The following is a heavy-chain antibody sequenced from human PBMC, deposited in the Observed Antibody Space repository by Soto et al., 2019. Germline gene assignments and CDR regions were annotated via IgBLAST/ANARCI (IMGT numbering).Heavy chain of an antibody. CDR1: GFTFDDYA. Sequence: ESGGGLVQPGRSLRLSCAASGFTFDDYAMHWVRQAPGKGLEWVSGISWNSGSIGYADSVKGRFTISRDNAKNSLYLQMNSLRAEDTALYYCAKGAVPAARYYFDYWGQGTLVTVSS. D-gene: IGHD2-2*01. J-gene: IGHJ4*02. V-gene: IGHV3-9*01. CDR2: ISWNSGSI. CDR3: AKGAVPAARYYFDY.